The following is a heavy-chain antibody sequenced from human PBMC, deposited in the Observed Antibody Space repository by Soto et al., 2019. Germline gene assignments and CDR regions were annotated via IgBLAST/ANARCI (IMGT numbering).Heavy chain of an antibody. CDR2: ILYGGSNK. D-gene: IGHD3-3*01. CDR3: ARDHGIFGEVSDGVDV. CDR1: GFTFSSYA. Sequence: GGSLRLSCVASGFTFSSYAMHWVRQAPGKGLEWVAVILYGGSNKYYADSVKGRFTISRDNSKNTLYLQMNSLRAEDTAMYYCARDHGIFGEVSDGVDVWGQGTTVTVSS. J-gene: IGHJ6*02. V-gene: IGHV3-30-3*01.